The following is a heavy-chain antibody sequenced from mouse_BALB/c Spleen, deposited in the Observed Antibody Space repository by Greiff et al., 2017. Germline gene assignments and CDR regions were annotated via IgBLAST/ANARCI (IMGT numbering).Heavy chain of an antibody. D-gene: IGHD3-3*01. J-gene: IGHJ2*01. Sequence: EVQLQQSGAELVRPGASVKLSCTASGFNIKDYYMYWVKQRPEQGLEWIGWIDPENGDTEYAPKFQGKATMTADTSSNTAYLQLSSLTSEDTAVYYCNRGTLGDYWGQGTTLTVSS. V-gene: IGHV14-4*02. CDR1: GFNIKDYY. CDR2: IDPENGDT. CDR3: NRGTLGDY.